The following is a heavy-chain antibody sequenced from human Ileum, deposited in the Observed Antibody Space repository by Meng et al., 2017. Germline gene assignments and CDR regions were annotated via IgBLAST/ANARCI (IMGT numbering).Heavy chain of an antibody. D-gene: IGHD5-24*01. CDR1: GFTFSSST. Sequence: GESLKISCAASGFTFSSSTMHWVRPAPGKGLEWVSYISSSGISICYGDSVKGRFTISRDNAKNSLYLQVNSLRAEYAAVYYCVREGEHDYNFDFWGQGTLVTVSS. V-gene: IGHV3-48*03. CDR2: ISSSGISI. J-gene: IGHJ4*02. CDR3: VREGEHDYNFDF.